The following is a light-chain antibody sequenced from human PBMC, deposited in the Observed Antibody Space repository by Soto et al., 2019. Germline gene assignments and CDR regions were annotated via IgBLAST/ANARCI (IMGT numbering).Light chain of an antibody. CDR1: GSDIGAYNF. Sequence: QSALAQPPSASGSPGQSVTISCTGSGSDIGAYNFVSWYQQHPGKAPKLMIFGVTERPSGVPDRFSGSKSGNTASLTVSGLQADDEAVYYCCSYAGNKTVVFGGGTKLTVL. CDR2: GVT. V-gene: IGLV2-8*01. J-gene: IGLJ3*02. CDR3: CSYAGNKTVV.